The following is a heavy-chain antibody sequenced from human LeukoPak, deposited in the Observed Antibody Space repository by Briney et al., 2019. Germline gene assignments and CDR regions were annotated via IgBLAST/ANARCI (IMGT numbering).Heavy chain of an antibody. V-gene: IGHV4-39*07. CDR2: IYYSGST. CDR3: AVLAVAGTSYFDY. CDR1: GGSISSRSYY. J-gene: IGHJ4*02. Sequence: SSETLSLTCTVSGGSISSRSYYWGWIRQPPGKGLEWIGSIYYSGSTYYNPSLKSRVTISVDTSKNQFSLKLSSVTAADTAVYYCAVLAVAGTSYFDYWGQGTLVTVSS. D-gene: IGHD6-19*01.